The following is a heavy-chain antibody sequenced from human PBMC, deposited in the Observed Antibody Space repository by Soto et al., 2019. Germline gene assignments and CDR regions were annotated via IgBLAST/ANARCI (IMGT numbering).Heavy chain of an antibody. V-gene: IGHV3-33*01. CDR2: IWYDGSNK. Sequence: ESGGGVVQPGRSLRLSCAASGFTFSSYGMHWVRQAPGKGLEWVAVIWYDGSNKYYADSVKGRFTISRDNSKNTLYLQMNSLRAEDTAVYYCAREMTLDLGYYGMDVWGQGTTVTVSS. J-gene: IGHJ6*02. CDR1: GFTFSSYG. CDR3: AREMTLDLGYYGMDV.